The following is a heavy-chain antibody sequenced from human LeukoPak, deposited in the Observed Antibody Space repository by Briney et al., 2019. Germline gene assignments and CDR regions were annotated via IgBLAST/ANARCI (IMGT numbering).Heavy chain of an antibody. D-gene: IGHD6-13*01. CDR2: IYGGGST. Sequence: PGGSLRLSCAASGFTVSSNYMSWVRQAPGKGLEWVSVIYGGGSTYYADSVKGRFTISRDNSKNTLYLQMNSLRAEDTAVYYCAKVGDSWDFDYWGQGTLVTVSS. V-gene: IGHV3-53*05. CDR1: GFTVSSNY. J-gene: IGHJ4*02. CDR3: AKVGDSWDFDY.